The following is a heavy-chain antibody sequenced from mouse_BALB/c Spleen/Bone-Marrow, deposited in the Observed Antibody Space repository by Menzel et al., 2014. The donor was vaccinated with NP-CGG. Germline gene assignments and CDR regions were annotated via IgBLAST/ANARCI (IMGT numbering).Heavy chain of an antibody. CDR1: GYTFTEYI. D-gene: IGHD2-13*01. J-gene: IGHJ3*01. CDR2: FYPGSGSI. V-gene: IGHV1-62-2*01. CDR3: ARHEEGYYGEPVAY. Sequence: QVQLKESGTEPVKPGASVKLSCKASGYTFTEYIIHWVKQRSGQGLEWIGWFYPGSGSIKYNEKFKDKATLTADKSSSTVYMELSRLASEDSAVYFCARHEEGYYGEPVAYWGQGTLVTVSA.